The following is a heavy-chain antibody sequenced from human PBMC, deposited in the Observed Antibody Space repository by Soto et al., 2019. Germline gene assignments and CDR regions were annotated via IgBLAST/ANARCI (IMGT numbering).Heavy chain of an antibody. CDR1: NGSITSGGYY. V-gene: IGHV4-31*03. Sequence: QVQLQESGPRLVEASQTLSLTCTVSNGSITSGGYYWSWIRQPPVKRLEWIGYIYHSGSTFYSPSLQSRLTMSVDTSKNQFSLTLSSVTAADTAVYHCARMSGTYYVPDYWGQGTPVTVSS. D-gene: IGHD1-26*01. CDR2: IYHSGST. J-gene: IGHJ4*02. CDR3: ARMSGTYYVPDY.